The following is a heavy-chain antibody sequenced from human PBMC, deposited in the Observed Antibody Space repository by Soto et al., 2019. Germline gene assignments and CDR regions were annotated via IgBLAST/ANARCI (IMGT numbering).Heavy chain of an antibody. J-gene: IGHJ4*02. CDR1: GFTFSSYA. D-gene: IGHD6-19*01. CDR2: ISYDGSNK. CDR3: ARAWALEQWLLRSSIY. Sequence: GGSLRLSCAASGFTFSSYAMHWVRQAPGKGLEWVAVISYDGSNKYYADSVKGRFTISRDNSKNTLYLQMNSLRAEDTAVYYCARAWALEQWLLRSSIYWGQGTLVTVSS. V-gene: IGHV3-30-3*01.